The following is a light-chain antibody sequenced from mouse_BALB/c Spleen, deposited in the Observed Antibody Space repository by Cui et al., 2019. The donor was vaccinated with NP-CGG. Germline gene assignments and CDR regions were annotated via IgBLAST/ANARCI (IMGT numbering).Light chain of an antibody. J-gene: IGLJ1*01. CDR3: ALWYSNHWV. CDR2: GTN. V-gene: IGLV1*01. CDR1: TGAVTTSNY. Sequence: QSVVIQLSALTTSPGETVTLTCRSSTGAVTTSNYANWVQEKPDHLFTGLIGGTNNRAPGVPARFSGSLIGDKAALTITGAQTEDEAIYFCALWYSNHWVFGGGTKLTVL.